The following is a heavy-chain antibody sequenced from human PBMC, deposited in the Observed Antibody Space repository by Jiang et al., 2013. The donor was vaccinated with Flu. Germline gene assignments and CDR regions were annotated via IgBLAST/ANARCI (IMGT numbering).Heavy chain of an antibody. V-gene: IGHV4-30-4*01. D-gene: IGHD5-12*01. CDR2: MHYSGNT. Sequence: GSGLVKPSQTLSLTCTVSGGSISSGHSYWTWIRQPPGKGLEWIGNMHYSGNTDYNPSLKSRVTMSVDTSKNQFFLNLSSVTAADTAVYYCARLPDVAAMYYDCWGQGTLVHRLL. J-gene: IGHJ4*02. CDR1: GGSISSGHSY. CDR3: ARLPDVAAMYYDC.